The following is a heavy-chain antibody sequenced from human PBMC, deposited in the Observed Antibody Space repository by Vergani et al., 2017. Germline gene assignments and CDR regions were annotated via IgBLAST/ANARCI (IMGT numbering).Heavy chain of an antibody. V-gene: IGHV1-18*04. CDR3: GRTYYDSSGYYYADYFYYYMDV. Sequence: QVQLVQSGAEVKKPGASVRVSCKASGFTFTSYHIHWVRQAPGQGLEWMGWISANKGNPNYAQKFQDRVTMTTDTSTRTAYLELRSLRSDDTAVYYCGRTYYDSSGYYYADYFYYYMDVWGKGTTVTVSS. D-gene: IGHD3-22*01. J-gene: IGHJ6*03. CDR1: GFTFTSYH. CDR2: ISANKGNP.